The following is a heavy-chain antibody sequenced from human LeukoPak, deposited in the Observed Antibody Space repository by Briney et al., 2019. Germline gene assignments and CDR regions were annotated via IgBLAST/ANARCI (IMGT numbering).Heavy chain of an antibody. CDR3: ARGGDYDAFGI. J-gene: IGHJ3*02. CDR2: ISDGGGIT. V-gene: IGHV3-23*01. Sequence: GGSPRLSCAASEFTFSTYAMTWVRQAPGKGLEWVSTISDGGGITYYADSVEGRFTISRDNSKSTLYLQMNSLRGEDTALYYCARGGDYDAFGIWGQGTMVTVSS. CDR1: EFTFSTYA. D-gene: IGHD4-11*01.